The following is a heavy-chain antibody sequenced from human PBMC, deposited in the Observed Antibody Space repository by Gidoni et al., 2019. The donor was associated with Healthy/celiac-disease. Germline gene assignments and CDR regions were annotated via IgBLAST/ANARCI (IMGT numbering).Heavy chain of an antibody. V-gene: IGHV1-69*01. J-gene: IGHJ6*02. CDR1: GGTFSSYA. D-gene: IGHD1-7*01. Sequence: QVQLVQSGAEVQKPGSSVKVSCKASGGTFSSYAISWVRQAPGQGLEWMGGIIPIVCTANYAQKVQGRVTITADESTSTAYMELSSLRSEDTAVYYCASNNNWNFNYGMDVWGQGTTVTVSS. CDR3: ASNNNWNFNYGMDV. CDR2: IIPIVCTA.